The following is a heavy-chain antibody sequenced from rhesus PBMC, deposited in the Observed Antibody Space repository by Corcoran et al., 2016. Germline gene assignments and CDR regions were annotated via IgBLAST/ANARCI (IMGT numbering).Heavy chain of an antibody. CDR1: GGSISDSSR. Sequence: QVQLQESGPGVVKPSETLSLTCAVSGGSISDSSRWSWIRQPPGKGLEWIGYISYSGSTSYNPSLKSRVTISRDTSKNQFSLKLSSVTAADTAVYYCAREDYCTSTTCFDAFDFWGQGLRVTVAS. CDR2: ISYSGST. V-gene: IGHV4-122*02. J-gene: IGHJ3*01. D-gene: IGHD2-2*01. CDR3: AREDYCTSTTCFDAFDF.